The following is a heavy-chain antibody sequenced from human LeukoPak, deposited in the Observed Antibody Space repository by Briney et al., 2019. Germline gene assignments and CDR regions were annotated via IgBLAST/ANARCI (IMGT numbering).Heavy chain of an antibody. Sequence: VASVKVSCKASGYIFTTFSIHWVRQAPGQRLEWMGWINAGNGNTKYSQKFQDRVTITRDTSASTAYMEVSSLRSEDMAVYYCARGGYDFWSGSPHDYWGQGTLVIVSS. J-gene: IGHJ4*02. V-gene: IGHV1-3*01. CDR3: ARGGYDFWSGSPHDY. D-gene: IGHD3-3*01. CDR1: GYIFTTFS. CDR2: INAGNGNT.